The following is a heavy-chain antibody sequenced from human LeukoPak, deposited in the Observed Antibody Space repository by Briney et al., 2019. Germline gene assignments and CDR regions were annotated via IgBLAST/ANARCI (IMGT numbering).Heavy chain of an antibody. J-gene: IGHJ2*01. CDR1: GFTFSDYY. Sequence: GGSLRLSCAAPGFTFSDYYMSWIRQAPGKGLEWVSYISSSSSYTNYADSVKGRFTISRDNAKNSLYLQMNSLRAEDTAVYYCARDRGYSGYDSNWYFDLWGRGTLVTVSS. CDR3: ARDRGYSGYDSNWYFDL. CDR2: ISSSSSYT. V-gene: IGHV3-11*05. D-gene: IGHD5-12*01.